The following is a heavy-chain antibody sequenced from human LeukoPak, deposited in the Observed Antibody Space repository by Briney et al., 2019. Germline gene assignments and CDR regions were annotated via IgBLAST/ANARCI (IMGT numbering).Heavy chain of an antibody. V-gene: IGHV3-21*01. CDR2: ISSSSSYI. Sequence: GGSLRLSCAASGFTFSSYSMNWVRQAPGKGLEWVSSISSSSSYIYYADSVKGRFTISRDNAKNSLYLQMNSLRAEDTAVYYCARHPHYYYDSSARWGQGTLVTVSS. D-gene: IGHD3-22*01. J-gene: IGHJ4*02. CDR1: GFTFSSYS. CDR3: ARHPHYYYDSSAR.